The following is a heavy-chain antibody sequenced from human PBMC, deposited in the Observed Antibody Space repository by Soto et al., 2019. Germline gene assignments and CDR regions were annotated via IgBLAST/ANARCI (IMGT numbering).Heavy chain of an antibody. D-gene: IGHD4-17*01. CDR2: ISYDGSNK. CDR3: ARGEYGDYTEYFQH. J-gene: IGHJ1*01. V-gene: IGHV3-30-3*01. Sequence: QVQLVESGGGVVQPGRSLRLSCAASGFTFSSYAMHWVRQAPGKGLEWVAVISYDGSNKYYADSVKGRFTISRDNSKNTLDLQMNSLRAEDTAVYYCARGEYGDYTEYFQHWGQGTLVTVSS. CDR1: GFTFSSYA.